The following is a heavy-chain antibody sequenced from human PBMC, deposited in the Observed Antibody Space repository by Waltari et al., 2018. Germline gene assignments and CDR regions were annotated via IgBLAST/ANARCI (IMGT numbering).Heavy chain of an antibody. CDR1: GFTFSSYA. CDR2: ISYDGSNK. Sequence: QVQLVESGGGVVQPGRSLRLSCAASGFTFSSYAMHWVRQAPGKGLEWVAVISYDGSNKYYADSVKGRFTISRDNSKNTLYLQMNSLRAEDTAVYYCARDPNRGIAVAIEPKGLDYWGQGTLVIVSS. D-gene: IGHD6-19*01. CDR3: ARDPNRGIAVAIEPKGLDY. V-gene: IGHV3-30*01. J-gene: IGHJ4*02.